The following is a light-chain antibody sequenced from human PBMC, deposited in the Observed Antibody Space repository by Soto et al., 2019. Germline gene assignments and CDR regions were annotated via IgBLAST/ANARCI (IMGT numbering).Light chain of an antibody. CDR1: LSVSSSY. J-gene: IGKJ1*01. V-gene: IGKV3-20*01. Sequence: EIVLTQSPGTLSLSPGERATLSCRASLSVSSSYLAWYQQKPGQAPRLLIYGASSRATGIPDRFSGSGSGTDFTLTISRLEPEDFAVYYCQRYGSSPGTFGEGTKV. CDR3: QRYGSSPGT. CDR2: GAS.